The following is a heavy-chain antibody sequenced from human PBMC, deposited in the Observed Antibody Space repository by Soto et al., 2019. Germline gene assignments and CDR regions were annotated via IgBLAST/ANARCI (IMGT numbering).Heavy chain of an antibody. J-gene: IGHJ4*02. D-gene: IGHD2-15*01. CDR1: GFICSSYG. V-gene: IGHV3-30*18. CDR2: ISYEGSHT. Sequence: QVQLVESGGGVVQPGRSLRLSCAASGFICSSYGMHWVRQAPGKGLEWVAVISYEGSHTYYADSVKGRFTITRDNSKNTLSLQMHSLRPEDTAVYYCAKEVHCGGGSCSWSEGFEYWGQGTLLTVSS. CDR3: AKEVHCGGGSCSWSEGFEY.